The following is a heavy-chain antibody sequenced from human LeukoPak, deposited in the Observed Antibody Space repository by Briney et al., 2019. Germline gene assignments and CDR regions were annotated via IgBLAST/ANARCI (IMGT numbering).Heavy chain of an antibody. V-gene: IGHV1-69*13. J-gene: IGHJ4*02. D-gene: IGHD3-22*01. CDR3: ATRSSGYYYVGLFPH. Sequence: ASVKVSCKASGGTFSSYAISWVRQAPGQGLEWMGGIIPIFGTANYAQKFQGRVTITADESTSTAYMELSSLRSEDTAVYYCATRSSGYYYVGLFPHWGQGTLVTVSS. CDR2: IIPIFGTA. CDR1: GGTFSSYA.